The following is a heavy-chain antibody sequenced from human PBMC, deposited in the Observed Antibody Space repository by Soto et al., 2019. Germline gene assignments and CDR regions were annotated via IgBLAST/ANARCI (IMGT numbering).Heavy chain of an antibody. CDR1: GGTFSSYA. CDR3: ASPTVKYYYDSSGYFGLFDI. J-gene: IGHJ3*02. V-gene: IGHV1-69*13. D-gene: IGHD3-22*01. Sequence: GASVKVSCTASGGTFSSYAISWVRQAPGQGLEWMGGIIPIFGTANYAQKFQGRVTITADESTSTAYMELSSLRSEDTAVYYCASPTVKYYYDSSGYFGLFDIWGQGTMVTVSS. CDR2: IIPIFGTA.